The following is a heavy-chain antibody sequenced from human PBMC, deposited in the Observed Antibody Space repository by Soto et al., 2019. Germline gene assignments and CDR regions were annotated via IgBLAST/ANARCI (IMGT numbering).Heavy chain of an antibody. CDR2: IYYSGST. CDR3: AREVSTRCFECSYYGMDV. CDR1: GGSISSGGYY. Sequence: QVQLQESGPGLVKPSQTLSLTCTVSGGSISSGGYYWSWIRQHPGKGLEWIGYIYYSGSTYYNPSPKSRVTISVDTSKNQFSLKLSSGTAADTAVDYWAREVSTRCFECSYYGMDVWGPGTTVTVSS. D-gene: IGHD2-2*01. V-gene: IGHV4-31*03. J-gene: IGHJ6*02.